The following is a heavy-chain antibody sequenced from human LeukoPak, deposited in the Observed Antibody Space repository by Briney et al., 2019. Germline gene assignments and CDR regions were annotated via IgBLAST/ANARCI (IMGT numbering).Heavy chain of an antibody. D-gene: IGHD4-17*01. CDR1: GFTFSSYA. CDR2: MSGSGGST. CDR3: ARVRYGELDV. Sequence: GGSLRLSCAASGFTFSSYAMGWVRQAPGKGLEWVSSMSGSGGSTYYADSVKGRFTISRDDSKNTLYLQMNSLRAEDTAVYYCARVRYGELDVWGQGTTVTVSS. V-gene: IGHV3-23*01. J-gene: IGHJ6*02.